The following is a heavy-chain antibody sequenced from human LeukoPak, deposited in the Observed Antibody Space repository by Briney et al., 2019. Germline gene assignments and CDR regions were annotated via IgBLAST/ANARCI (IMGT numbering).Heavy chain of an antibody. J-gene: IGHJ4*02. CDR1: GFTFSSYA. V-gene: IGHV3-30*04. Sequence: GSLRLSCAASGFTFSSYAMHWVRQAPGKGLEWVAVISYDGSNKYYADSVKGRFTISRDNSKNTLYLQMNSLRAEDTAVYYCARGHSYYDFWSGSESPFDYWGQGTLVTVSS. CDR3: ARGHSYYDFWSGSESPFDY. CDR2: ISYDGSNK. D-gene: IGHD3-3*01.